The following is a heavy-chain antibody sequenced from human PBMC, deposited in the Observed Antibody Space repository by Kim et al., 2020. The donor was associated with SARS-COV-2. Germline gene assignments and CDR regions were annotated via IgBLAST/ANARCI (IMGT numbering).Heavy chain of an antibody. CDR3: ARSRDIYFYYYAMDV. CDR1: GFSLTTYW. CDR2: IKSDDSSV. Sequence: GGSLRLSCAASGFSLTTYWMHWVRRAPGKGLEWVTRIKSDDSSVDYADSVKGRFTTSRDNAKNALYLQMNSLRAEDTAVYFCARSRDIYFYYYAMDVWGPGTTVTVSS. V-gene: IGHV3-74*01. J-gene: IGHJ6*02.